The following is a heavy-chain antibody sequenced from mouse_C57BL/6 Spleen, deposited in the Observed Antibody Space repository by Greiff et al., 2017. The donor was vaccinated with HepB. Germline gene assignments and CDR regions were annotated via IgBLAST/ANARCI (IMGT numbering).Heavy chain of an antibody. Sequence: QVQLQQSGPELVKPGASVKISCKASGYAFSSSWMNWVKQRPGKGLEWIGRIYPGDGDTNYNGKFKGKATLTADKSSSTAYMQLSSLTSEDSAVYFGARQDAMDYWGQGTSVTVSS. CDR3: ARQDAMDY. J-gene: IGHJ4*01. V-gene: IGHV1-82*01. CDR2: IYPGDGDT. CDR1: GYAFSSSW.